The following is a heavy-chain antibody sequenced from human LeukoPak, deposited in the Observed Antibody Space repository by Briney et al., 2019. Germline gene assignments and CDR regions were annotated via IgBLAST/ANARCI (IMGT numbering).Heavy chain of an antibody. J-gene: IGHJ6*02. CDR3: ARERRYCSGGSCYVYYYGMDV. Sequence: GGSLRLSCAASGFTFDDYGMSWVRQAPGKGLEWVSGINWNCGSTGYADSVKGRFTISRDNAKNSLYLQMNSLRAEDTAVYYCARERRYCSGGSCYVYYYGMDVWGQGTTVTVSS. V-gene: IGHV3-20*04. D-gene: IGHD2-15*01. CDR1: GFTFDDYG. CDR2: INWNCGST.